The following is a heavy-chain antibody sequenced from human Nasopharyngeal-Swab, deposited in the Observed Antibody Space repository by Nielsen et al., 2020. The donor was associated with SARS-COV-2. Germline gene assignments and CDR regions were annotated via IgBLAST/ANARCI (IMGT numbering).Heavy chain of an antibody. CDR3: ARVLGSIVVVPAAMPVYAFDI. CDR2: IYYSGST. D-gene: IGHD2-2*01. J-gene: IGHJ3*02. V-gene: IGHV4-59*01. Sequence: WIRQCPGKGLEWIGYIYYSGSTNYNPSLKSRVTISVDTSKNQFSLKLSSVTAADTAVYYCARVLGSIVVVPAAMPVYAFDIWGQGTMVTVSS.